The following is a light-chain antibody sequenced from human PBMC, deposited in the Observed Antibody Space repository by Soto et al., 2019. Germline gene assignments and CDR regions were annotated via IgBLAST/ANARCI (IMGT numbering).Light chain of an antibody. V-gene: IGLV2-14*02. J-gene: IGLJ1*01. CDR1: SSDVGSYNL. Sequence: QSALTQPASVSGSPGQSITISCTGTSSDVGSYNLVSWYQQHPGKAPKLMIYEVSDRPSGVSNRFSGSKSGNTASLTISGLQAEDEADYYCTSFKSDHNPLFGTGTKVTVL. CDR2: EVS. CDR3: TSFKSDHNPL.